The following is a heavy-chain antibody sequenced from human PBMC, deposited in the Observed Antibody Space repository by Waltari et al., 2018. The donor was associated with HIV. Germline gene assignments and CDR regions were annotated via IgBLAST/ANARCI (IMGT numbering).Heavy chain of an antibody. V-gene: IGHV3-53*01. CDR3: ARMKRSYGSGQARYFYFGMDV. D-gene: IGHD3-10*01. J-gene: IGHJ6*02. CDR1: GLRVSANC. Sequence: EVQLVESGGGLVQPGGSLRISCAAPGLRVSANCMSWVRLAPGKGLQWVSVLYNEGRTQYIDSVKGRLTIFRDNSKNALYLQMNSLRVDDTAVYYCARMKRSYGSGQARYFYFGMDVWGQGTTVIVSS. CDR2: LYNEGRT.